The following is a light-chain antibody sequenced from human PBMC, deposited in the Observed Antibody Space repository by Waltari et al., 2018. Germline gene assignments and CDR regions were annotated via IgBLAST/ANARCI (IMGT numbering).Light chain of an antibody. CDR1: SGSISSNF. CDR3: QSYDSSTNGV. CDR2: EDS. Sequence: NFVLTQPHSVSESPGKTVTISCTRSSGSISSNFVQWSQQRPGRALTPVIYEDSHSPSRVPDRLSGSFDSFSNSASSTITGRKTEDEADYIIQSYDSSTNGVFGGGTKLTVL. V-gene: IGLV6-57*04. J-gene: IGLJ3*02.